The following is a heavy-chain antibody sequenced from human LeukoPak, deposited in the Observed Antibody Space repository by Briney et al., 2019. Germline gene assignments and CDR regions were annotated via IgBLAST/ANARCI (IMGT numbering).Heavy chain of an antibody. J-gene: IGHJ4*02. Sequence: SETLSLTCTVSGGSISSGDYYWSCIRQPPGKGLEWIGYINYSGSTSYNPSLKSRVTISVDTSKNQFSLKLSSVTAADTAVYYCARDLLNEGNHLDYWGQGTLVTVSS. V-gene: IGHV4-30-4*01. CDR2: INYSGST. CDR1: GGSISSGDYY. D-gene: IGHD4-23*01. CDR3: ARDLLNEGNHLDY.